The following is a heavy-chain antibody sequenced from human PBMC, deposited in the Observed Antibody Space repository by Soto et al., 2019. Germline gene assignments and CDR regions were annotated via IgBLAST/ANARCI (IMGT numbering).Heavy chain of an antibody. CDR3: AKDLRHDSSGYYPPGDAFDI. V-gene: IGHV3-23*01. CDR2: ISGSGGST. Sequence: GGSLRLSCAASGFTFSSYAMSWVRQAPGKGLEWVSAISGSGGSTYYADSVKGRFTISRDNSKNTLYLQMNSLRAEDTAVYYCAKDLRHDSSGYYPPGDAFDIWGQGTMVTVSS. D-gene: IGHD3-22*01. CDR1: GFTFSSYA. J-gene: IGHJ3*02.